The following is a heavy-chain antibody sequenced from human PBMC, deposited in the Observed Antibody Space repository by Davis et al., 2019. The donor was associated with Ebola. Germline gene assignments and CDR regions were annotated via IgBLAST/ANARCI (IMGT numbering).Heavy chain of an antibody. V-gene: IGHV3-30*14. Sequence: GGSLRLSCAASGFTFSSYAMHWVRQAPGKGLEWVAVISYDGSNKYYADSVKGRFTISRDNSKNTLYLQMNSLRAEDTAVYYCARDSSSGWPNYYYYGMDVWGQGTTVTVSS. CDR2: ISYDGSNK. J-gene: IGHJ6*02. CDR1: GFTFSSYA. CDR3: ARDSSSGWPNYYYYGMDV. D-gene: IGHD6-19*01.